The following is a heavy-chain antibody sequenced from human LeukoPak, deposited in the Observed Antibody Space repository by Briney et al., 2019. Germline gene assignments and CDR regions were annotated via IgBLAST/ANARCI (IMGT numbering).Heavy chain of an antibody. CDR3: AKHSGSSGWYNDY. CDR2: ISGNGVGT. D-gene: IGHD6-19*01. J-gene: IGHJ4*02. V-gene: IGHV3-23*01. Sequence: PGGSLRLSCAASGFTFSNYAVTWVRQTPGKGLEWVSSISGNGVGTYYADSVKGRFTISRDNSKNTLYLQINSLRAEDTAVDTAVYYCAKHSGSSGWYNDYWGQGTLVTVSS. CDR1: GFTFSNYA.